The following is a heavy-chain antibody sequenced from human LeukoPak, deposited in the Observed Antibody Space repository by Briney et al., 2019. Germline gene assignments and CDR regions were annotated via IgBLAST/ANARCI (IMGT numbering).Heavy chain of an antibody. V-gene: IGHV3-30*02. D-gene: IGHD3-9*01. CDR1: GFTFSSYG. Sequence: QPGGSLRLSCAASGFTFSSYGMHWVRQAPGKGLEWVAFIRYDGSNKYYADSVKGRFTISRDNSKNTVYLQMNSLRAEDTAIYYCAKGSLTGTGPYYFDCWGQGTLVTVSS. CDR2: IRYDGSNK. CDR3: AKGSLTGTGPYYFDC. J-gene: IGHJ4*02.